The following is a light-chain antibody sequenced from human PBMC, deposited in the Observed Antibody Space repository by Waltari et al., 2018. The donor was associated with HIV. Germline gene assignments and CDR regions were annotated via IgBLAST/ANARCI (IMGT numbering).Light chain of an antibody. J-gene: IGKJ5*01. CDR3: QQHYSTPIT. V-gene: IGKV4-1*01. CDR2: WAS. CDR1: QTVLYSSSSKNY. Sequence: IVMPQSPDSLAVSLVERAAIRCKYSQTVLYSSSSKNYLSWFQQKIGQPPRLLIYWASTRESGVPDRFSGSGSGTDFTLTISSLQAEDVAVYYCQQHYSTPITFGQGTRLEFK.